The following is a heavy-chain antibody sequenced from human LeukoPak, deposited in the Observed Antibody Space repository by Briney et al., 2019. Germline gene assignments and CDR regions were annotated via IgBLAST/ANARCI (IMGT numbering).Heavy chain of an antibody. Sequence: GGSLRLSCAASGFTFSSYAMSWVHQAPGKGLEWVSAISGSGGSTYYADSVKGRFNISRDNSKNTLYLQMNSLRAEDTAVYYCAKVYSSSWYGTSNDYWGQGTLVTVSS. CDR1: GFTFSSYA. V-gene: IGHV3-23*01. CDR2: ISGSGGST. CDR3: AKVYSSSWYGTSNDY. J-gene: IGHJ4*02. D-gene: IGHD6-13*01.